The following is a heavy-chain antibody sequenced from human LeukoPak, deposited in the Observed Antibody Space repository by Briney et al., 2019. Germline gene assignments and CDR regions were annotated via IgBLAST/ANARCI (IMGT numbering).Heavy chain of an antibody. D-gene: IGHD6-19*01. CDR2: IYYSGST. V-gene: IGHV4-59*01. Sequence: SETLFLTCTVSGGSISSYYWSWIRQPPGKGLEWIGYIYYSGSTNYNPSLKSRVTISVDTSKNQFSLKLSSVTAADTAVYYCARGEQWLDHFDYWGQGTLVTVSS. J-gene: IGHJ4*02. CDR3: ARGEQWLDHFDY. CDR1: GGSISSYY.